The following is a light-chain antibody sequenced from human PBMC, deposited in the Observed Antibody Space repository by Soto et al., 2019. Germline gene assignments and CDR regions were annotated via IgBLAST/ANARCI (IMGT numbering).Light chain of an antibody. CDR1: QSVSSSY. CDR3: QQYGSSLMYT. Sequence: EIVLTQSPGTLSLSPGERATLSCRASQSVSSSYLAWYQQKPGQAHRLLIYGASSRATGIPDRFSGSGSGTYLTHTIIRLEPEDFAVYYCQQYGSSLMYTFGQGPKLEIK. V-gene: IGKV3-20*01. CDR2: GAS. J-gene: IGKJ2*01.